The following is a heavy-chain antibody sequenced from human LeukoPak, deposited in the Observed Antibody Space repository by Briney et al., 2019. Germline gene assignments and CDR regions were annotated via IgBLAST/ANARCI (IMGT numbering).Heavy chain of an antibody. Sequence: SEILSLTCAVYGGSFSGYYWSWIRQPPGKGLEWIGEINHSGSTNYNPSLKSRVTISVDTSKNQFSLKLSSVTAADSAVYYCARAGSWYEYYFDYWGQGTLVTVSS. CDR2: INHSGST. D-gene: IGHD6-13*01. J-gene: IGHJ4*02. CDR3: ARAGSWYEYYFDY. CDR1: GGSFSGYY. V-gene: IGHV4-34*01.